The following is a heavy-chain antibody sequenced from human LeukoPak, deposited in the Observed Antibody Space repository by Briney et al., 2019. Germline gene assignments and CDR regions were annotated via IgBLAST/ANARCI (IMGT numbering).Heavy chain of an antibody. V-gene: IGHV1-2*02. D-gene: IGHD6-13*01. CDR3: ARAQSLTAPAGTFANS. Sequence: ASVKVSCKASGYTFTGYFLHWVRRAPGQGFEWMGWINPNSGDTYYTQRFQDRVTMTRDTSISTAYMELSSLRSDDTAVYYCARAQSLTAPAGTFANSWGQGTLVTVSP. CDR2: INPNSGDT. J-gene: IGHJ4*02. CDR1: GYTFTGYF.